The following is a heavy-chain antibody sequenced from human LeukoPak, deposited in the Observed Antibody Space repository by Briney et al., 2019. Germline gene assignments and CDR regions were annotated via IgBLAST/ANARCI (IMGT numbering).Heavy chain of an antibody. CDR1: GYTFTSYD. Sequence: GASVKVSCKASGYTFTSYDINWVRQATGQGLEWMGWMNPNSGNTGYAQKFQGRVTMTTDTSTSTAYMELRSLRSDDTAVYYCAREYYSDSSGFYKHFDYWGQGTLVTVSS. V-gene: IGHV1-8*02. CDR2: MNPNSGNT. CDR3: AREYYSDSSGFYKHFDY. J-gene: IGHJ4*02. D-gene: IGHD3-22*01.